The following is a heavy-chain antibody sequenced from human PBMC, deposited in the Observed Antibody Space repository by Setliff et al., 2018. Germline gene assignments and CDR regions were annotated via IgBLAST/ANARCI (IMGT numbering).Heavy chain of an antibody. J-gene: IGHJ6*03. CDR2: IYIGGSA. CDR1: GGSIGSYY. V-gene: IGHV4-4*07. Sequence: SETLSLTCTVSGGSIGSYYWSWIRQPAGKGLEWIGHIYIGGSANYNPSLESRVTMSIDTSKNQFSLKLNSVTAADMAVYYCAREQWLDPPGYYYMDVWAKGTTVTVSS. CDR3: AREQWLDPPGYYYMDV. D-gene: IGHD6-19*01.